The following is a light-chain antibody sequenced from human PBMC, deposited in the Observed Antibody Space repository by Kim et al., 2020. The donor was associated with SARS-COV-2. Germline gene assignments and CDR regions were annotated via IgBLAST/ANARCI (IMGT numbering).Light chain of an antibody. CDR2: SAS. CDR3: QQSYFIPYT. J-gene: IGKJ2*01. V-gene: IGKV1-39*01. CDR1: QNVANF. Sequence: SASVGDRVTITCRASQNVANFLNWYQQSHGKAPKLLVYSASSLQSGVPSRFSGSGSVTDFTLTISSLQPEDFATYFCQQSYFIPYTFGQGTKLEI.